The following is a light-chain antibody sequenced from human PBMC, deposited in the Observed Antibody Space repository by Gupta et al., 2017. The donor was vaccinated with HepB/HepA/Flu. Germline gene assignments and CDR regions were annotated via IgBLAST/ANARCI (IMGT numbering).Light chain of an antibody. CDR1: KSISGW. Sequence: DIQITQSPSTLSASVGDRVTLPCRASKSISGWVAWDQQKPGETPKLIIYKASSLERGDTSSFSGSGEHKEFTRTSSSLQNDVCEDYYDQQDTSYCIFGQGTXLEIK. CDR3: QQDTSYCI. CDR2: KAS. V-gene: IGKV1-5*03. J-gene: IGKJ2*02.